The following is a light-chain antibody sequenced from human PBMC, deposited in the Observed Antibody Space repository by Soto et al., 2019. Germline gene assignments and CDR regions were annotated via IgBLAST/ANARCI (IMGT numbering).Light chain of an antibody. V-gene: IGLV2-14*01. CDR1: GRDIGAYDY. CDR2: EVT. J-gene: IGLJ1*01. CDR3: SSKRDSSTLFV. Sequence: QSALTQPASVSGSPGQSITISCTGSGRDIGAYDYVSWYQQHPGKAPKLLIYEVTNRPSGVSDRFSGSKSGNTASLTISGLQAEDEADYYCSSKRDSSTLFVFGTGTKLTVL.